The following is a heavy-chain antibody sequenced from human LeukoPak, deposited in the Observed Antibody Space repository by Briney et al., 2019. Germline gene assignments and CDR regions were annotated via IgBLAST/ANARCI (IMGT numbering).Heavy chain of an antibody. CDR1: GFTFSSYA. CDR3: AEDRLGIAAAGTSDY. V-gene: IGHV3-23*01. Sequence: GGSLRLSCAASGFTFSSYAMSWVRQAPGKGLEWVSAISGSGGSTYYADSVKGRFTISRDNSKNTLYLQMNSLRAEDTAVYYCAEDRLGIAAAGTSDYWGQGTLVTVSS. D-gene: IGHD6-13*01. J-gene: IGHJ4*02. CDR2: ISGSGGST.